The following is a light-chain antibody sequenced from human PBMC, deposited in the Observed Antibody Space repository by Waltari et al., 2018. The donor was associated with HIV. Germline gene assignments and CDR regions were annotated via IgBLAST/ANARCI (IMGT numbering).Light chain of an antibody. V-gene: IGLV2-11*01. Sequence: QSALTQPRSVSGSPGQSVTIPCTGTSSDVGDYNYVSWYQQHSATAPKLMIFDVNKRPSGVPDRFSGSKSGNTASLTISGLQAEDEADYYCCSYADDYTWVFGGGTKLTVL. J-gene: IGLJ3*02. CDR2: DVN. CDR3: CSYADDYTWV. CDR1: SSDVGDYNY.